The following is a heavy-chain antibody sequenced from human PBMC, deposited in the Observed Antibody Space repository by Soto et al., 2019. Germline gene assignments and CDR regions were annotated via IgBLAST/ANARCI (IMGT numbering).Heavy chain of an antibody. CDR3: ARVGAAEIGGMDV. J-gene: IGHJ6*02. V-gene: IGHV3-53*02. Sequence: EVQLVETGGGLIQPGGSLRLSCAASGFTVSSNYMSWVRQAPGKRLEWVSVIYSGGSTYYADSVKGRFTISRDNSKNTLYLQMNSLRAEDTAVYYCARVGAAEIGGMDVWGQGTTVTVSS. CDR2: IYSGGST. D-gene: IGHD6-13*01. CDR1: GFTVSSNY.